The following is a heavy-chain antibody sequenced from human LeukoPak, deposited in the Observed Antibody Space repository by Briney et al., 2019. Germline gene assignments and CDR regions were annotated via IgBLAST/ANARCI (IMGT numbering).Heavy chain of an antibody. CDR3: ARSNHADDY. D-gene: IGHD1-14*01. CDR2: INTSGSST. V-gene: IGHV3-74*01. CDR1: GFTFSNYW. J-gene: IGHJ4*02. Sequence: GGSLRLSCAASGFTFSNYWMHWVRQVPGKGLVWVPRINTSGSSTTYAESVKGRFTISRDNAENTLYLQMDSLRAEDTGVYYCARSNHADDYWGQGTLVTVSS.